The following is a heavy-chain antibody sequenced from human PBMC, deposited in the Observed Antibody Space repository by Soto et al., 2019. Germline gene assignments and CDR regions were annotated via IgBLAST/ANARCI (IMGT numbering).Heavy chain of an antibody. CDR1: GGSISSSSYY. D-gene: IGHD3-22*01. J-gene: IGHJ4*02. CDR3: ASYYYDSSADPKSFDY. Sequence: QLQLQESGPGLVKPSETLSLTCTVSGGSISSSSYYWGWIRQPPGKGLEWIGSIYYSGSTYYNPSLKSRVTISVDTSKNQFSLKLSSVTAADTAVYYCASYYYDSSADPKSFDYWGQGTLVTVSS. V-gene: IGHV4-39*01. CDR2: IYYSGST.